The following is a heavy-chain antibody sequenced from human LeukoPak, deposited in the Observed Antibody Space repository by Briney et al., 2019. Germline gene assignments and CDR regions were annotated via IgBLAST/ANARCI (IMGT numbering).Heavy chain of an antibody. V-gene: IGHV4-59*05. CDR2: IYYSGNT. CDR1: DDSITMYY. Sequence: PSETLSLTCSVSDDSITMYYWTWIRQPPGKGLEWIGSIYYSGNTYYNSSLKSRVTISVDTSKNQFSLKLSSVTAADTAVFYCARSTESGSFDYWGQGTLVTVSS. CDR3: ARSTESGSFDY. D-gene: IGHD5-12*01. J-gene: IGHJ4*02.